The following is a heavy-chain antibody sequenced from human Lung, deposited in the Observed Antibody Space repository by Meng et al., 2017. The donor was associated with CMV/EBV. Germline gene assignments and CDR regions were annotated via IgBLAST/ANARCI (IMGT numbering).Heavy chain of an antibody. D-gene: IGHD2-21*01. V-gene: IGHV3-74*01. Sequence: GESLKISCAASGFTFSSYWMHWVRQAPGKGLVWVSRINSDGSSTSYADSVKGRFTISRDNAKNTLYLQMNSLRAEDTAVYYCARVPSYCGGDCYDAGKQPLDYWGQGTXVTVSS. CDR2: INSDGSST. CDR1: GFTFSSYW. J-gene: IGHJ4*02. CDR3: ARVPSYCGGDCYDAGKQPLDY.